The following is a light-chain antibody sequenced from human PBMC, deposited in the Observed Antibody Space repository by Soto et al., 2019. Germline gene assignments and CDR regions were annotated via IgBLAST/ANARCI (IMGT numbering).Light chain of an antibody. CDR1: SSDVGGYNY. CDR3: SSYAGGNSF. Sequence: QLARAQPPSASGAPGQSVTISCTRTSSDVGGYNYVSWYQQHPGKAPKLMIYEVSKRPSGVPDRFSGSKSGNTASLTVSGLQAEDEADYYCSSYAGGNSFFGTGTKVTVL. CDR2: EVS. V-gene: IGLV2-8*01. J-gene: IGLJ1*01.